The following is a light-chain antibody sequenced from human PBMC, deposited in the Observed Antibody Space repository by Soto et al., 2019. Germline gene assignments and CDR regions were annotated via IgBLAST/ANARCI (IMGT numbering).Light chain of an antibody. CDR1: SSDIGGDNY. J-gene: IGLJ1*01. Sequence: QSALTRPASVSGSPGQSITISCTGTSSDIGGDNYVSWYQHHPGKAPKVILYEVSNRPSGVSNRFSGSKSGDTASLTISGLQPEDEADYYCSSHTSNTTPYVFGTGTKVTVL. V-gene: IGLV2-14*01. CDR3: SSHTSNTTPYV. CDR2: EVS.